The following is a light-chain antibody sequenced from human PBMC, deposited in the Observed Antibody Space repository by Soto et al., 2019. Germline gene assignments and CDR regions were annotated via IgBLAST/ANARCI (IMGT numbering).Light chain of an antibody. CDR2: DAS. J-gene: IGKJ5*01. Sequence: AIQLTQSPSSLFASVGDRVTITCRASQGISSAFAWYQQKPGKVPKLLIYDASSLESGVPSRFTGSGSGTDFTFSISSLQPEDFATYYCQQFDTYPLTFGQGTRLEI. CDR1: QGISSA. V-gene: IGKV1-13*02. CDR3: QQFDTYPLT.